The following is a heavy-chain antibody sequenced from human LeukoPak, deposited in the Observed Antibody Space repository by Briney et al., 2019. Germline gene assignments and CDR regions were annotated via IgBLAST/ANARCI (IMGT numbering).Heavy chain of an antibody. J-gene: IGHJ4*02. CDR1: GYTFTNYG. CDR3: ARGPSSVATRQDY. CDR2: ISAYNGNT. D-gene: IGHD6-6*01. V-gene: IGHV1-18*01. Sequence: ASVKVSCKASGYTFTNYGFNWVRQAPGQGLEWMGWISAYNGNTNYAQKVQGRVTMTTDTSTSTAYVELRSLRSDDTAVYYCARGPSSVATRQDYWGQGTLVTVSS.